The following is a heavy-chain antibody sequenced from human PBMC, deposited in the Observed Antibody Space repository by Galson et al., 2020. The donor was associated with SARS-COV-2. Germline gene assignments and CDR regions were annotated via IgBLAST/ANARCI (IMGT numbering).Heavy chain of an antibody. CDR1: GGSISSYY. J-gene: IGHJ5*02. Sequence: SETLSLTCTVSGGSISSYYWSWIRQPPGKGLEWIGYIYYSGSTNYNPSLKSRVTISVDTSKNQISLKLRSVTAADTAVYYCARAQTYCSSIGCHLGWFDPWGQGTLVTVSS. CDR3: ARAQTYCSSIGCHLGWFDP. CDR2: IYYSGST. D-gene: IGHD2-2*01. V-gene: IGHV4-59*01.